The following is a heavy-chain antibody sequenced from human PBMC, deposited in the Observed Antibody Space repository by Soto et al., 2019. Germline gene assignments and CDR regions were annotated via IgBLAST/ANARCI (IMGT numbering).Heavy chain of an antibody. CDR1: GGSISSSSYY. V-gene: IGHV4-39*01. J-gene: IGHJ6*02. Sequence: SETLSLTCTVSGGSISSSSYYWGWIRQPPGKGLEWIGSIYYSGSTYYNPSLKSRVTISVDTSKNQFSLKLSSVTAADTAVYYCARQEVKYQLDYYYHYGMDVWGQGTTVTVSS. CDR3: ARQEVKYQLDYYYHYGMDV. CDR2: IYYSGST. D-gene: IGHD2-2*01.